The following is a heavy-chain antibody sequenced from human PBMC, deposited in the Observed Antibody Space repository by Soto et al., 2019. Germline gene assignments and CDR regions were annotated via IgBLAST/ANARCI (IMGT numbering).Heavy chain of an antibody. D-gene: IGHD2-2*01. CDR1: GFTFSLYT. CDR2: ISSSGSYT. CDR3: ARDHQGGMGV. J-gene: IGHJ6*02. Sequence: PGGSLRLSCAASGFTFSLYTINWVRQAPGKGLEWVSSISSSGSYTYYADSVKGRFTISRDNAKNSLYLQMNSLRAEDTAIYYCARDHQGGMGVWGLGTTVTVSS. V-gene: IGHV3-21*01.